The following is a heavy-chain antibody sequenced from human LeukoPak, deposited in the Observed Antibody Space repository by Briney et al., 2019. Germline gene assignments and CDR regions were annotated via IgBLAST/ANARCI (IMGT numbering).Heavy chain of an antibody. CDR2: MYAGGDT. V-gene: IGHV3-53*01. Sequence: TGGSLRLSCAASGFTVSDNYMSWVRQAPGKGPEWVSVMYAGGDTYYANSVKGRFTFSRDISKNTLYLQMNGLRTEDTAMYYCARDAPQVPAAGVLASWGQGTLVTVSS. CDR1: GFTVSDNY. D-gene: IGHD6-13*01. J-gene: IGHJ5*02. CDR3: ARDAPQVPAAGVLAS.